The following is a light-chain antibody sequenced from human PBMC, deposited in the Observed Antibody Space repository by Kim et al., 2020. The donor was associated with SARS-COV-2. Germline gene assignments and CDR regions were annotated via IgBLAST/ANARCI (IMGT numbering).Light chain of an antibody. V-gene: IGKV1-5*01. CDR1: HSIIKW. J-gene: IGKJ2*01. Sequence: SLESKVNISCRSNHSIIKWLSWYQQKPGKTPNLLIYDASNLESGVPSRFSGSGSGTEFTLTISNLHPDDFATYYCQQYNSFSRYTFGQGTKLEI. CDR3: QQYNSFSRYT. CDR2: DAS.